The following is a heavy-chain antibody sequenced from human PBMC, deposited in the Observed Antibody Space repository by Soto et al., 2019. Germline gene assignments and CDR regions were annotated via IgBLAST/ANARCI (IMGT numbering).Heavy chain of an antibody. CDR2: IDHSGYT. Sequence: PSETLSLTCAVYGGSFSGYYWNWIRQPPGKGLEWIGEIDHSGYTNYNPSLKSRVTISVDTSKNQFSLRLTSVTAADTAVYYCARGGLEPFDYWGQGTLVTVSS. V-gene: IGHV4-34*01. J-gene: IGHJ4*02. D-gene: IGHD1-1*01. CDR1: GGSFSGYY. CDR3: ARGGLEPFDY.